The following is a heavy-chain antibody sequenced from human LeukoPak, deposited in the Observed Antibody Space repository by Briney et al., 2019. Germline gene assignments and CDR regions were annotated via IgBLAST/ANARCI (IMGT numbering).Heavy chain of an antibody. V-gene: IGHV1-69*13. CDR1: GGTFSSDA. J-gene: IGHJ6*02. D-gene: IGHD6-13*01. CDR3: ARGLWRGIAGAGTPPGMDV. Sequence: SVNVSCKASGGTFSSDAISWVRQAPGQGLEWMGGIIPIFGTANYAQKFEGRVTITADESTSTAYMELSSLRSEDTAVYYCARGLWRGIAGAGTPPGMDVWGQGTTVTVSS. CDR2: IIPIFGTA.